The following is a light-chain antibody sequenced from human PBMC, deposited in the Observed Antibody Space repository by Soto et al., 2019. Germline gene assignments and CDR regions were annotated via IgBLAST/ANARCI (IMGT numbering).Light chain of an antibody. J-gene: IGKJ5*01. CDR2: GAS. V-gene: IGKV3-15*01. CDR1: QSVSSD. CDR3: QQYNNWPPIT. Sequence: ELVMTQSPVTLSESSGEVASLXXRARQSVSSDLAWYRQKPGQAPRLXXYGASTRATGIPARFSGSGSGTEFTLTISSLQSEDFAVYYCQQYNNWPPITFGQGTRLEIK.